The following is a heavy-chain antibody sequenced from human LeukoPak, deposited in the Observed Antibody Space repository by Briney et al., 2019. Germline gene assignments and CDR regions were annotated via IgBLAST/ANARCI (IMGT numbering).Heavy chain of an antibody. CDR1: GFTFGNYA. J-gene: IGHJ5*02. D-gene: IGHD3-9*01. CDR2: MNGGGSAK. CDR3: ARDALDT. Sequence: GGSLRLSCAASGFTFGNYAMSWVRQAPGKGLEWVATMNGGGSAKFYVDSVKGRFSISRDIAKSSLYLQMNSLRAEDTAVYFCARDALDTWGQGTLVTVSS. V-gene: IGHV3-7*01.